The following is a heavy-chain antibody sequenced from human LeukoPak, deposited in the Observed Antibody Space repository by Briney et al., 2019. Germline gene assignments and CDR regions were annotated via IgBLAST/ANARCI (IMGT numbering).Heavy chain of an antibody. Sequence: GASVKVSCKASGYTFTGYYMHWVRQAPGQGLEWMGWINPNSGGTNYAQKFQGRVTMTEDTSTDTAYMELSSLRSEDTAVYYCATAPAVRYCGSSTSWCLGDYWGQGTLVTVSS. V-gene: IGHV1-2*02. CDR2: INPNSGGT. CDR3: ATAPAVRYCGSSTSWCLGDY. J-gene: IGHJ4*02. D-gene: IGHD2-2*01. CDR1: GYTFTGYY.